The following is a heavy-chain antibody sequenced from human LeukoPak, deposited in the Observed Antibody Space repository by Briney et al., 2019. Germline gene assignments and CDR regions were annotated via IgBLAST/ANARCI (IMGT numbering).Heavy chain of an antibody. Sequence: ASVKVSCKASGYTFTSYYMHCVRQAPGQGLEWMGIINPSGGSTSYAQKFQGRVTMTRDTSTSTVYMELSSLRSEDTAVYYCARDDFSTGYSSSWYIRYNWFDPWGQGTLVTVSS. V-gene: IGHV1-46*01. J-gene: IGHJ5*02. D-gene: IGHD6-13*01. CDR3: ARDDFSTGYSSSWYIRYNWFDP. CDR1: GYTFTSYY. CDR2: INPSGGST.